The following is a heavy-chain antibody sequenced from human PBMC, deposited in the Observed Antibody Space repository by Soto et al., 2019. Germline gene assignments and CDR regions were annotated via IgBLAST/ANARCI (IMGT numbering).Heavy chain of an antibody. CDR2: IIPIFGTA. CDR1: GVTFSSYA. CDR3: ARGSPGPVDH. D-gene: IGHD3-10*01. Sequence: ASVKVSCKASGVTFSSYAISWVRQAPGQGLEWMGGIIPIFGTANYAQRFQGRVTMTRNTSINTAYMELRSLRSQDTAVYYCARGSPGPVDHWGRGTQVTVSS. V-gene: IGHV1-69*05. J-gene: IGHJ4*02.